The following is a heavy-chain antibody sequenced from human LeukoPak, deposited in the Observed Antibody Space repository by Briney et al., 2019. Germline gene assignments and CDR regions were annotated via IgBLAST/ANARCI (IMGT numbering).Heavy chain of an antibody. Sequence: SETLSLTCAVSGGSISSGGYSWSWIRQPPGKGLEWIEYIYHSGSTYYNPSLKSRVTISVDRSKNQFSLKLSSVTAADTAVYYCASALGYCSSTSCSDWFDPWGQGTLFTVSS. J-gene: IGHJ5*02. CDR3: ASALGYCSSTSCSDWFDP. CDR2: IYHSGST. D-gene: IGHD2-2*01. V-gene: IGHV4-30-2*01. CDR1: GGSISSGGYS.